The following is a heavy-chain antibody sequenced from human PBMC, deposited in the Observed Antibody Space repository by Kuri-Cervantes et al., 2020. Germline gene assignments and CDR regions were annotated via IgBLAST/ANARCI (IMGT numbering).Heavy chain of an antibody. D-gene: IGHD4-23*01. V-gene: IGHV3-21*04. CDR3: ARVLYGGDSFWYIDL. J-gene: IGHJ2*01. Sequence: GGSLRLSCAASGFTFSSYSMNWVRQAPGKGLEWVSSISSSSSYIYYADSVKGRFTISRDNSKNTLYVQMNSLRAEDTAVYYYARVLYGGDSFWYIDLWGRGTLVTVSS. CDR1: GFTFSSYS. CDR2: ISSSSSYI.